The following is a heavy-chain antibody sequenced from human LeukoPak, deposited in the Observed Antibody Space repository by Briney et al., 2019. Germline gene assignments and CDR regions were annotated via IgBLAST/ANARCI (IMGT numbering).Heavy chain of an antibody. CDR2: IIPIFGTA. CDR3: ARHGTGDPEFDY. V-gene: IGHV1-69*13. J-gene: IGHJ4*02. Sequence: ASVKVSCKASGGTFGSYAISWVRQAPGQGLEWMGGIIPIFGTANYAQKFQGRVTITADESTSTAYMELSSLRSEDTAVYYCARHGTGDPEFDYWGQGTLVTVSS. CDR1: GGTFGSYA. D-gene: IGHD1-14*01.